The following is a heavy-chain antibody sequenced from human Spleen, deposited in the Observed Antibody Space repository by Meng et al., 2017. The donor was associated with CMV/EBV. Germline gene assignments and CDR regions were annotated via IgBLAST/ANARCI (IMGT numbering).Heavy chain of an antibody. Sequence: ASVKVSCKASGYTFSSYGISWVRQATGQGPEWMGWMNPNSGNTGYAQKFQGRVTITRDTAISTAYMELRSLRSDDTAVYNCARDMGGLRFLEWLLNYYYGMDVWGQGTTVTVSS. J-gene: IGHJ6*02. CDR1: GYTFSSYG. CDR3: ARDMGGLRFLEWLLNYYYGMDV. D-gene: IGHD3-3*01. CDR2: MNPNSGNT. V-gene: IGHV1-8*03.